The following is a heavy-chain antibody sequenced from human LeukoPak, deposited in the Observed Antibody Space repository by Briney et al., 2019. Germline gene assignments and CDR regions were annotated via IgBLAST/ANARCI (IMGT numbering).Heavy chain of an antibody. CDR1: GFTFSSYS. J-gene: IGHJ4*02. Sequence: GGSLRLSCAASGFTFSSYSTNWVRQAPGKGLEWVSSISSSSSYIYYADSVKGRFTISRDNAKNSLYLQMNSLRAEDTAVYYCARADAVAGTAGDYWGQGTLVTVSS. CDR2: ISSSSSYI. V-gene: IGHV3-21*01. D-gene: IGHD6-19*01. CDR3: ARADAVAGTAGDY.